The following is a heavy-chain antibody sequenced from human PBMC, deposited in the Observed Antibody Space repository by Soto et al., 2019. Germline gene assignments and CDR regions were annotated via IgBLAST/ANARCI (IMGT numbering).Heavy chain of an antibody. J-gene: IGHJ6*02. CDR2: ISSSSSTI. D-gene: IGHD3-9*01. CDR3: ARDLSHYDILTGYYTGGMDV. CDR1: GFTFSSYS. Sequence: EVQLVESGGGLVQPGGSLRLSCAASGFTFSSYSMNWVRQAPGKGLEWVSYISSSSSTIYYADSVKGRFTISRDNAKNSLYLQMNSLRAEDTAVYYCARDLSHYDILTGYYTGGMDVWGQGTTVTVSS. V-gene: IGHV3-48*01.